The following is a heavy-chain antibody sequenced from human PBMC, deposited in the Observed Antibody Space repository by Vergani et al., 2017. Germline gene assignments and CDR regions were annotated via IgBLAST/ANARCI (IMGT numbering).Heavy chain of an antibody. CDR3: ALAESSTSCINSVCITPETGSWFDP. J-gene: IGHJ5*02. CDR1: GYTFTDYY. CDR2: VDPEDGET. Sequence: EVQLVQSGAEVKKPGATVKISCKVSGYTFTDYYMHWVQQAPGKGLEWMGLVDPEDGETIYAEKFQGRVTITADTSTDTAYMELSSLRSEGTAMYYCALAESSTSCINSVCITPETGSWFDPWGQGTLVTVSS. V-gene: IGHV1-69-2*01. D-gene: IGHD2-2*01.